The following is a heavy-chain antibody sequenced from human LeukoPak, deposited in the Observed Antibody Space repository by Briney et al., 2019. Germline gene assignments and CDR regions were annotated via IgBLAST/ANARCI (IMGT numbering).Heavy chain of an antibody. J-gene: IGHJ4*02. CDR3: ARDLNSPRDIVATMGTLGY. V-gene: IGHV4-39*07. D-gene: IGHD5-12*01. CDR1: GGSISSTNYF. CDR2: IYYTGST. Sequence: SETLSLTCTVSGGSISSTNYFWGWIRQPPGKGLEWIGSIYYTGSTYYNPSLKSRVTVSVDTSKNQFSLRLSSVTAADTAVYYCARDLNSPRDIVATMGTLGYWGQGTLVTVSS.